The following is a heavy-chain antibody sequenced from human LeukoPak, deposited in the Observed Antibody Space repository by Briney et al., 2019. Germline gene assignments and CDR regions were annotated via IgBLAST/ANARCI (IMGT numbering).Heavy chain of an antibody. CDR1: GGTFSSYA. D-gene: IGHD3-10*01. Sequence: SVKVSCKASGGTFSSYAISWVRQAPGQGLEWMGRIIPIFGIANYAQKFQGRVTITADKSTSTAYMELSSLRSEDTAVYYCARAPESGAPDYWGQGTLVTVSS. J-gene: IGHJ4*02. CDR3: ARAPESGAPDY. CDR2: IIPIFGIA. V-gene: IGHV1-69*04.